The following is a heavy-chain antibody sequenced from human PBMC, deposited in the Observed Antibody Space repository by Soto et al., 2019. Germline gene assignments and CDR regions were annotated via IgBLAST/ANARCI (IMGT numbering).Heavy chain of an antibody. D-gene: IGHD6-25*01. V-gene: IGHV1-69*13. Sequence: AASVKVSCKASGGTFSSYAISWVRQAPGQGLEWMGGIIPIFGTANYAQKFQGRVTITADESTSTAYMELSSLRSEDTAVYYCARDLRLASRGYFDYWGQGTQVTVSS. CDR1: GGTFSSYA. CDR2: IIPIFGTA. J-gene: IGHJ4*02. CDR3: ARDLRLASRGYFDY.